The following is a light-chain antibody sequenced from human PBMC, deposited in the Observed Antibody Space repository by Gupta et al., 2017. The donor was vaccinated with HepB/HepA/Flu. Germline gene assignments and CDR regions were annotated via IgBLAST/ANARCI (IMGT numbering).Light chain of an antibody. CDR2: GAS. V-gene: IGKV3-15*01. CDR3: QQGDNWPLT. Sequence: EIVMTQSPATLSVSPGERATLSCRASQSVAINLAWYQQKPGQAPRLLIYGASTSATGIPGRFSGSGSGTDFTLTISILQSEDFAVYYCQQGDNWPLTFGGGTKVEIK. J-gene: IGKJ4*01. CDR1: QSVAIN.